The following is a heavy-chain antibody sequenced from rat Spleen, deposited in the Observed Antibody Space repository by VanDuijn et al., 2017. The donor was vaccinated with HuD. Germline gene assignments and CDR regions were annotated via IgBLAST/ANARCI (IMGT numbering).Heavy chain of an antibody. V-gene: IGHV5-7*01. CDR2: IIYDGSST. CDR1: GFSFGDYA. Sequence: EVQLVESGGGLVQPGRSLKLSCAASGFSFGDYAMAWVRQAPKKGLEWVATIIYDGSSTYYRDSVKGRFTISRDNAKTTLNLQMDSLRSEDTATYYCTNAEFGVGWFAYWGQGTLVTVSS. D-gene: IGHD4-3*01. J-gene: IGHJ3*01. CDR3: TNAEFGVGWFAY.